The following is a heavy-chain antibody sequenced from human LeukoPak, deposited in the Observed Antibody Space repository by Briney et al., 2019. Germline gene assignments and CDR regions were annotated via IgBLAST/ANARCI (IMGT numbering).Heavy chain of an antibody. D-gene: IGHD4-17*01. J-gene: IGHJ3*02. Sequence: GASVKVSCKASGYTFTGYYMHWVRQAPGQGLEWMGWINPNSGGTNYAQKFQGRVTMTRDTSISTAYMELSRLRSDDTAVYYCATSRTYGDADAFDIWGQGTMVTVSS. CDR1: GYTFTGYY. CDR3: ATSRTYGDADAFDI. V-gene: IGHV1-2*02. CDR2: INPNSGGT.